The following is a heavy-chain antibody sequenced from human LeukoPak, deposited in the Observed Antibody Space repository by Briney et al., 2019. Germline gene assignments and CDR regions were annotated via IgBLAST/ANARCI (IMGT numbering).Heavy chain of an antibody. CDR1: GGSISSGGYS. CDR2: IYHSGST. D-gene: IGHD4-11*01. Sequence: PSQTLSLTCAVSGGSISSGGYSWSWIRQPPGKGLEWIGYIYHSGSTYYNPSLKSRVTISVDRSKNQFSLKLSSVTAADTAVYYCARASNYQYWHFDLWGRGTLVTVSS. V-gene: IGHV4-30-2*01. CDR3: ARASNYQYWHFDL. J-gene: IGHJ2*01.